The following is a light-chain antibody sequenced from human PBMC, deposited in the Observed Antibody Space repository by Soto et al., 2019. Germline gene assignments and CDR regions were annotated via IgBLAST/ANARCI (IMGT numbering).Light chain of an antibody. Sequence: EIVLTQSPGTLYLSPGERATLSCRASQSVSSSYLAWYQQKPGQAPRLLIYGASSRATGSPDRFSGSGSGTDVTLTISRLEPEDFAVYYCQQYGSSLYTFGQGTKLEIK. CDR2: GAS. CDR3: QQYGSSLYT. J-gene: IGKJ2*01. V-gene: IGKV3-20*01. CDR1: QSVSSSY.